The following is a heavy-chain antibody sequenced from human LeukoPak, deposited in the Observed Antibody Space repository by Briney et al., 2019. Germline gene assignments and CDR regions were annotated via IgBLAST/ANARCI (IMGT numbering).Heavy chain of an antibody. CDR1: GFTFSSYM. CDR3: ARSLTTLTYEGY. J-gene: IGHJ4*02. Sequence: GGSLRLSCAASGFTFSSYMMNWVRQAPGKGLEWVSSINSGSTYTYYTESVKGRLTVSRDNAKNSLFLQMNSLRAEDTAIYYCARSLTTLTYEGYWGQGTLVTVSS. V-gene: IGHV3-21*01. CDR2: INSGSTYT. D-gene: IGHD1-1*01.